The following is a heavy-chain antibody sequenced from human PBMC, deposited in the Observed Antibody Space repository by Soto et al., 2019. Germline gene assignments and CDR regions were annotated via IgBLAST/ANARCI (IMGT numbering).Heavy chain of an antibody. D-gene: IGHD3-22*01. J-gene: IGHJ6*02. Sequence: PGGSLRLSCAASGFTASSNYMSWVRQAPGKGLEWVSVIYSGGSTYYADSVKGRFTISRDNSKNTLYLQMNSLRAEDTAVYYCARINYYDSSGSMDVWGQGTTVTVSS. CDR3: ARINYYDSSGSMDV. V-gene: IGHV3-53*01. CDR1: GFTASSNY. CDR2: IYSGGST.